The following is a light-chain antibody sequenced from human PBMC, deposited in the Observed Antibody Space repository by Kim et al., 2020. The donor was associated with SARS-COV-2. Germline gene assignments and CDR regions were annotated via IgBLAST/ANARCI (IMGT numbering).Light chain of an antibody. Sequence: EIVLTQSPGTLSLSPRERATLSCRASRSIRINYLAWYQQKRGRAPRLLIYGTSSRATDIPDRFSGSGSGTDFTLTISRLEPEDFAVYYCQQYGSSPGITLGQGTRLEIK. J-gene: IGKJ5*01. CDR3: QQYGSSPGIT. V-gene: IGKV3-20*01. CDR2: GTS. CDR1: RSIRINY.